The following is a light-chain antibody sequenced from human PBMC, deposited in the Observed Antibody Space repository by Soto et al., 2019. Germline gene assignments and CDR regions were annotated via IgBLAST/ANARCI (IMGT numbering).Light chain of an antibody. CDR2: KAS. CDR3: QQSFGSPPIT. Sequence: DIQLTQSPSTLSASVGDRVTITCRASETISLWLAWYQQKPGKAPKLLMYKASTLESGVPSRFSGSGSGTEFTLSISGLQPDDFATYYCQQSFGSPPITFGQGTRLDIK. V-gene: IGKV1-5*03. CDR1: ETISLW. J-gene: IGKJ5*01.